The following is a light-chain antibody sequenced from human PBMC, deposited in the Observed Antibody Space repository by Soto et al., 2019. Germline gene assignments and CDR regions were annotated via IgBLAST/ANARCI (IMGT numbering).Light chain of an antibody. Sequence: DIQMTQSPSSVSASVGDRVTITCRASQDVTTSLAWFQQNPGEAPRLLIYSASSLHRGVPSRLSGSGSGTDFTLTISSMQPEDFATYYCQQGNSFPLTFGGGTKVEIK. CDR1: QDVTTS. V-gene: IGKV1-12*01. CDR3: QQGNSFPLT. CDR2: SAS. J-gene: IGKJ4*01.